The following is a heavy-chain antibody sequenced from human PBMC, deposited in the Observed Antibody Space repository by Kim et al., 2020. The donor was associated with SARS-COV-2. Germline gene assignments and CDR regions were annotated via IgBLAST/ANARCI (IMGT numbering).Heavy chain of an antibody. CDR1: GLTLTSST. V-gene: IGHV1-58*01. Sequence: SVKVSCKASGLTLTSSTVQWVRQARGQRLEWIGWIVVGSGNTNYAQKFQGRVTITRDKSTSTAYMELRSLRSDDTAVYYCAGSDSFYYLDYWGQGTLVAVSS. D-gene: IGHD3-10*01. CDR2: IVVGSGNT. CDR3: AGSDSFYYLDY. J-gene: IGHJ4*02.